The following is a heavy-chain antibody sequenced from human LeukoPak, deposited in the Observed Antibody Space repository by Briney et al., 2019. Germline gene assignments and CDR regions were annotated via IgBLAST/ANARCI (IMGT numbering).Heavy chain of an antibody. CDR3: ARDFYDYIWGSYRSGFDP. CDR2: IYYNGST. CDR1: GGSISSYY. Sequence: SETLSLTCTVSGGSISSYYWSWIRQPPGKGLEWIGYIYYNGSTNYNPSLKSRVTISVDTSKNQFSLKLSSVTAADTAVYYCARDFYDYIWGSYRSGFDPWGQGTLVTVSS. J-gene: IGHJ5*02. D-gene: IGHD3-16*02. V-gene: IGHV4-59*01.